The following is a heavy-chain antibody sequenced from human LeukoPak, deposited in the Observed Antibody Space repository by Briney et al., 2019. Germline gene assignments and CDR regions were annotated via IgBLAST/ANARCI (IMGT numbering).Heavy chain of an antibody. Sequence: SETLSLTCAVYGGSFSGYYWSWIRQPPGKGLEWIGEINHSGSTNYNPSLKSRVTISVDTSKNQFSLKLSSVTAADTAVYYCARMDIWFDPWGQGTLVTVSS. V-gene: IGHV4-34*01. CDR2: INHSGST. CDR3: ARMDIWFDP. CDR1: GGSFSGYY. D-gene: IGHD3/OR15-3a*01. J-gene: IGHJ5*02.